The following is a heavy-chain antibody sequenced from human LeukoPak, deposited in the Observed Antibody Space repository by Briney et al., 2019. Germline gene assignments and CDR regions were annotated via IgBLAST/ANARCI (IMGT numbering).Heavy chain of an antibody. Sequence: GGSLRLSCAASGFSFSSYPMHWVRQAPGKGLEYVSVIGSNGDGIYYANSVKGRFTISRDNSKNTLYLQMGSLRTEDMAVYYCATNTPDLLRYFDWLLALSWGQGTLVTVSS. V-gene: IGHV3-64*01. J-gene: IGHJ5*02. CDR3: ATNTPDLLRYFDWLLALS. CDR1: GFSFSSYP. D-gene: IGHD3-9*01. CDR2: IGSNGDGI.